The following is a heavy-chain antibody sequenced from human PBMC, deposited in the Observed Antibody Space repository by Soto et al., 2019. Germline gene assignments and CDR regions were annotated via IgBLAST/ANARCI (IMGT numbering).Heavy chain of an antibody. Sequence: GASVKVSCKASGYTFTSYAMHWVRQAPGQRLEWMGIINASGGSTSYAQKFQGRVTMTRDTSTSTVYMEVSGLRSEDTAVYYCARDQEPSTLYYDYYYMDVWGKGTTVTVSS. CDR2: INASGGST. CDR3: ARDQEPSTLYYDYYYMDV. CDR1: GYTFTSYA. J-gene: IGHJ6*03. V-gene: IGHV1-46*03.